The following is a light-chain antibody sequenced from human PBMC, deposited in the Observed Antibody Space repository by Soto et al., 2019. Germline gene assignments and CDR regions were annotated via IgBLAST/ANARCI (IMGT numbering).Light chain of an antibody. Sequence: QSPLTEPASVSLSPGQSITISCTATSSDVGGYNYVSWYQQHPGKAPKLMIYEVSNRPSGVSNRFSGSKSGNTASLTISGLQAEDEADYYCSSYTSSSTYVFGTGAKVTVL. V-gene: IGLV2-14*01. CDR1: SSDVGGYNY. J-gene: IGLJ1*01. CDR2: EVS. CDR3: SSYTSSSTYV.